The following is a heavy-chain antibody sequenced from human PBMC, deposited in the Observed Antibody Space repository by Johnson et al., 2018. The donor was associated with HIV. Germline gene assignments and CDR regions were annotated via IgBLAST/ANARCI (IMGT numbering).Heavy chain of an antibody. CDR1: AGVTFSNAW. CDR2: INSKIDDGTI. CDR3: AKDVGNYWPDAFDI. D-gene: IGHD3-22*01. J-gene: IGHJ3*02. V-gene: IGHV3-15*01. Sequence: VQLVESGGGLVKPGGSLRLSCTASAGVTFSNAWMSWVRQAPGKGLEWVGRINSKIDDGTIDYATPVKGRFSISRDDSKNTLHLQMNSLRAEDTALYYCAKDVGNYWPDAFDIWGQGTMVTVSS.